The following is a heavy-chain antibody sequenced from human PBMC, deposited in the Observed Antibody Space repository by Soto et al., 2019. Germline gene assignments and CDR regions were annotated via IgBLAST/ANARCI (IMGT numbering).Heavy chain of an antibody. D-gene: IGHD6-13*01. Sequence: SGPTLVNPTQTLSLTCTFSGFSLSTSEVGVGWIRQPPGKALEWLALIYWNDDKRYSPSPRSRLTITKDTSKNQVVLTLTNMDPVDTAIYYCAHRRESRSWPGFDYWGQGTLVTVSS. J-gene: IGHJ4*02. CDR3: AHRRESRSWPGFDY. CDR2: IYWNDDK. CDR1: GFSLSTSEVG. V-gene: IGHV2-5*01.